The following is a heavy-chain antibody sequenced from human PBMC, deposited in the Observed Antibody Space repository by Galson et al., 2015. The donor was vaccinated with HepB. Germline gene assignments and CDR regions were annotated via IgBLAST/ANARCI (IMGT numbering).Heavy chain of an antibody. V-gene: IGHV3-23*01. D-gene: IGHD2-2*01. J-gene: IGHJ5*02. CDR3: AKIASPLLPLFDP. Sequence: SLRLSCAASGFTFSCYAMSWVRQAPRKGLEWVSAISDSGGSTYYADSVKGRFTISRDNSKNTLYLQLSRLRAEDTAVYCCAKIASPLLPLFDPWGQGTLVTVSS. CDR2: ISDSGGST. CDR1: GFTFSCYA.